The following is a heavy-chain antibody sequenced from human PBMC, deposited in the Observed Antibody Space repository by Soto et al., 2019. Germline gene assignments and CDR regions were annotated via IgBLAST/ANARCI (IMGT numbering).Heavy chain of an antibody. V-gene: IGHV4-38-2*01. CDR1: GYSISSGYY. CDR3: ARVYFDSGAYYYDYFDY. J-gene: IGHJ4*02. Sequence: PSETLSLTCAVSGYSISSGYYWGWIRQPPGKGLEWIGSIYHSGSTYYNPSLKSRVTISVDTSKNQFSLKLSSVTAADTAVYYRARVYFDSGAYYYDYFDYWGQGTLVTVSS. CDR2: IYHSGST. D-gene: IGHD3-22*01.